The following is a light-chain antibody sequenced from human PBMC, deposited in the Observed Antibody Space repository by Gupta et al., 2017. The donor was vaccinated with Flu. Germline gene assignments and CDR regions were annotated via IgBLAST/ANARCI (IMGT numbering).Light chain of an antibody. Sequence: SSALPQPPSASVSPGQTATSTCTGDTMPNEYAYWCQQKPGQAPRLVIFKDTERPSGIPDRFSGSNSGTTATLTISGVQTEDDADYYCQSIDNSGTYWVFGGGTKLTVL. V-gene: IGLV3-25*02. CDR1: TMPNEY. CDR2: KDT. J-gene: IGLJ3*02. CDR3: QSIDNSGTYWV.